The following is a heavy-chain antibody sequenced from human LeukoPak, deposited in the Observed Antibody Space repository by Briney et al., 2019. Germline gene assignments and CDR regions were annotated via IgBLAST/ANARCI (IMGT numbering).Heavy chain of an antibody. CDR1: GYSFTSYW. CDR3: ARPLDCSGGSCYPRNAFDI. D-gene: IGHD2-15*01. CDR2: IYPGDSDT. V-gene: IGHV5-51*01. Sequence: GESLKISCKGSGYSFTSYWIGWVRQMPGKGLEWMGIIYPGDSDTRYSPSFQGQVTISADKSISTAYLQWSSLKASDTAMYYCARPLDCSGGSCYPRNAFDIWGQGTMVTVSP. J-gene: IGHJ3*02.